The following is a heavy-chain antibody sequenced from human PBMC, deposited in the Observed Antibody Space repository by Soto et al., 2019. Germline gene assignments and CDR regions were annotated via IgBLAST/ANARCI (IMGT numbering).Heavy chain of an antibody. CDR2: ISYSGKDK. V-gene: IGHV3-30*18. CDR1: GFTFGSFG. D-gene: IGHD3-16*01. Sequence: QVKLVESGGGVVHPGTSLRLSCTASGFTFGSFGMHWVRQAPGKGLEWVAVISYSGKDKYYADSVDGRFTISRDNSKHTLYMDFDTLKFDDTAVFSCAKDGGLSRTYFDHWGQGAPVTVS. CDR3: AKDGGLSRTYFDH. J-gene: IGHJ4*02.